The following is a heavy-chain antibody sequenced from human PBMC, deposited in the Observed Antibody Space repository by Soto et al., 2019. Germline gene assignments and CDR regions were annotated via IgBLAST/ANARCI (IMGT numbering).Heavy chain of an antibody. CDR3: ARARERSGWYYFDY. CDR2: ISYDGSNK. CDR1: GFTFSSYA. D-gene: IGHD6-19*01. J-gene: IGHJ4*02. V-gene: IGHV3-30-3*01. Sequence: XASLRLSCAASGFTFSSYAMHWVRQAPGKGLEWVAVISYDGSNKYYADSVKGRFTISRDNSKNTLYLQMNSLRAEDTAVYYCARARERSGWYYFDYWGQGTLVTVSS.